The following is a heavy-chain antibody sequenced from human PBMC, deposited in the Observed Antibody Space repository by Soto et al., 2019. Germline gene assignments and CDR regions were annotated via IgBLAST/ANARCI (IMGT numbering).Heavy chain of an antibody. V-gene: IGHV3-30-3*01. D-gene: IGHD6-19*01. CDR1: GFTFSIYA. Sequence: GGSLRLSCAASGFTFSIYAMHWVRHAPGKGLEWVAVISYDGTIQYYADSVKGRFTISRDNSKNTLYLQMNSLKPEDTAVYNCARAEAVAGPYYFDYWGQGTLVTVSS. CDR3: ARAEAVAGPYYFDY. CDR2: ISYDGTIQ. J-gene: IGHJ4*02.